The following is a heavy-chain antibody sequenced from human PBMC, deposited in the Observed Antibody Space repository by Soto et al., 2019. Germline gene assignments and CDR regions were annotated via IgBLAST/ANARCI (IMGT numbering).Heavy chain of an antibody. D-gene: IGHD4-17*01. CDR2: IYYSGST. V-gene: IGHV4-59*08. Sequence: PSETLSLTCTVSGGSISSYYWSWIRQPPGKGLEWIGYIYYSGSTNYNPSLKSRVTISVDTSKNQFSLKLSSVTAADTAVYYCARHDYGDYDASWFDPWGRGTLVTVSS. CDR1: GGSISSYY. CDR3: ARHDYGDYDASWFDP. J-gene: IGHJ5*02.